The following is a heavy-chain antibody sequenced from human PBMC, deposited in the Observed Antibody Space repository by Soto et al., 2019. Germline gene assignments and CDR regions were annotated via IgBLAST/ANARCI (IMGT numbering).Heavy chain of an antibody. CDR1: GGSFSGYY. J-gene: IGHJ6*02. CDR3: AREEVPQWFSRGYYGVDV. Sequence: SETLSLTCAIYGGSFSGYYWNWIRQPPGKGLEWIGEINHSGSTNYNTSLKSRVTISVDTSRKQFSLKLSSVTAADTAVYYCAREEVPQWFSRGYYGVDVWGQGTKVTVS. D-gene: IGHD2-8*01. V-gene: IGHV4-34*01. CDR2: INHSGST.